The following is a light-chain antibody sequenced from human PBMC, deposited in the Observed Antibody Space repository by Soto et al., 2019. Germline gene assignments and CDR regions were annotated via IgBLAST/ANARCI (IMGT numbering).Light chain of an antibody. CDR1: QSVTNNY. CDR3: QQYVISVT. J-gene: IGKJ5*01. Sequence: PGARATLCCRASQSVTNNYLAWYQQKPGQAPRLLIYGASNRATGIPERFSGSGSGTDFTLTIGRLEPQDSAMYYCQQYVISVTFGQGTRLEI. CDR2: GAS. V-gene: IGKV3-20*01.